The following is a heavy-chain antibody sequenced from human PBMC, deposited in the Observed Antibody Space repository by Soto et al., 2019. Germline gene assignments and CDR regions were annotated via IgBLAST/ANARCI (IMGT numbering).Heavy chain of an antibody. CDR2: SYHSGST. CDR1: GGSISSGGYS. V-gene: IGHV4-30-2*01. Sequence: QLQLQESGSGLVKPSQTLSLTCAVSGGSISSGGYSWSWIRQPPGKGLEWMGYSYHSGSTYYNPSLKCRVTISVDRSKNQFSLKLSSVTAADTAVYYCARAQGYYDSSGYYAGHYYYGMDVWGQGTTVTVSS. CDR3: ARAQGYYDSSGYYAGHYYYGMDV. D-gene: IGHD3-22*01. J-gene: IGHJ6*02.